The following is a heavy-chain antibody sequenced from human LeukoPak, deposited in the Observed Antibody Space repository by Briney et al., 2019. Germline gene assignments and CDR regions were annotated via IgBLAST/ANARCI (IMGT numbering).Heavy chain of an antibody. J-gene: IGHJ6*02. CDR2: IYTSGST. CDR1: GGSISNYY. V-gene: IGHV4-4*07. CDR3: ARDLDSSSRRMDV. D-gene: IGHD3-22*01. Sequence: PSETLSLTCTVSGGSISNYYWSCIRQPAGKGLEWSRRIYTSGSTNHNPSLQSRVTMSADTSKNKSYLKLSSVTAADTAVYYCARDLDSSSRRMDVWGQGTMVTVSS.